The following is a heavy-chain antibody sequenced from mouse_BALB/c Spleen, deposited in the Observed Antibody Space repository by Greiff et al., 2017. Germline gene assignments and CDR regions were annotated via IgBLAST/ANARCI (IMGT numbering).Heavy chain of an antibody. D-gene: IGHD1-1*01. CDR2: IYPGNVNT. V-gene: IGHV1S56*01. J-gene: IGHJ2*01. CDR3: AREGDYGSSYYFDY. Sequence: LVESGPELVKPGASVRISCKASGYTFTSYYIHWVKQRPGQGLEWIGWIYPGNVNTKYNEKFKGKATLTADKSSSTAYMQLSSLTSEDSAVYFCAREGDYGSSYYFDYWGQGTTLTVSS. CDR1: GYTFTSYY.